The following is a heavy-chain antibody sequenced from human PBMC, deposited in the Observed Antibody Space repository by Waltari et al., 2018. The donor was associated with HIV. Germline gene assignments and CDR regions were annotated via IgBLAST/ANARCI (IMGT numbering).Heavy chain of an antibody. CDR1: GFTFRTYN. D-gene: IGHD3-22*01. J-gene: IGHJ5*02. Sequence: DVLLVESGGGLVQPGGSLRLYWAASGFTFRTYNMHWVRQAPGKGLEWLASITSDSDAIYYAQSVRGRFIVSRDNADNSLHLEMNSLRADDTAVYYCARDDSGAYHLGWFDPWGQGTLVSVSS. CDR3: ARDDSGAYHLGWFDP. V-gene: IGHV3-48*01. CDR2: ITSDSDAI.